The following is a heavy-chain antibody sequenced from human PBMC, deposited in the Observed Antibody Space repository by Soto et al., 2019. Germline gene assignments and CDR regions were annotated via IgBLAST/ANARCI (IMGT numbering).Heavy chain of an antibody. J-gene: IGHJ4*02. D-gene: IGHD6-13*01. CDR3: AKEDYSSSLYYLDC. CDR2: ISASSGNT. V-gene: IGHV3-23*01. Sequence: PGGSLRLSCAVSGFSFSSYAMTWVRQAPGKGLEWVSSISASSGNTYYADSVEGRFTISRDNSKNTLCLQMSSLRAEDTALYYCAKEDYSSSLYYLDCWGQGTQVTVSS. CDR1: GFSFSSYA.